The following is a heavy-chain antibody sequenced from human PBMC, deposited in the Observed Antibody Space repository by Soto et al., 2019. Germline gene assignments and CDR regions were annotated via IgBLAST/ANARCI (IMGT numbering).Heavy chain of an antibody. J-gene: IGHJ4*02. Sequence: QVQLQQWGAGLLKPSETLSLTCAVYGGSFSGYYWSWIRQPPGKGLEWIGEINHSGSTNYNPSLKSRVTISVDTSKNQFSLKLSSVTAADTAVYYSAREYGDYGVIDYWGQGTLVTVSS. CDR3: AREYGDYGVIDY. CDR2: INHSGST. V-gene: IGHV4-34*01. D-gene: IGHD4-17*01. CDR1: GGSFSGYY.